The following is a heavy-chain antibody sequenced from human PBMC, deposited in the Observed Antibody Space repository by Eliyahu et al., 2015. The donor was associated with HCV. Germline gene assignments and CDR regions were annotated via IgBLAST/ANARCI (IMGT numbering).Heavy chain of an antibody. CDR3: ARAGVNLHYDSIGYFDY. CDR2: IYYSGST. D-gene: IGHD3-22*01. J-gene: IGHJ4*02. V-gene: IGHV4-59*01. Sequence: QVQLQESGPGLVKPSETLSLTCTVSGGSISSYYWSWIRQPPGKGLEWIGYIYYSGSTNYNPSLKSRVTISVDTSKNQFSLKLSSVTAADTAVYYCARAGVNLHYDSIGYFDYWGQGTLVTVSS. CDR1: GGSISSYY.